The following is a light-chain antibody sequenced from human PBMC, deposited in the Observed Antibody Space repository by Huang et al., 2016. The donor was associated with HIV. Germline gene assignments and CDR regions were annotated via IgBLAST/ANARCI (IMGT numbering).Light chain of an antibody. V-gene: IGKV1-33*01. Sequence: DIQMTQSPPSLSASVGDRVTITCQASQDINNYLNWYQQKPGKAPKLLIYDASNLETGVPSRFSGSVSGTDFTFTISSLQSEDSATYYCQQYENLPLTFGGGTRVEIK. CDR3: QQYENLPLT. J-gene: IGKJ4*01. CDR1: QDINNY. CDR2: DAS.